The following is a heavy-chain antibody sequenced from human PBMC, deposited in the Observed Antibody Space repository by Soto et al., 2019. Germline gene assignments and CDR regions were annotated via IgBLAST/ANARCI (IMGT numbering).Heavy chain of an antibody. CDR2: IRSSGDRT. Sequence: PGGSLRLSCAASGFTFSSYAMSWVRQAPGKGLEWVSVIRSSGDRTYYADSVKGRFTISRDNSKNTLYMQMNSLRAEDTAVYYCAKGLGSSSWSYYYYLDVWGKGTTVTVSS. D-gene: IGHD6-6*01. CDR1: GFTFSSYA. J-gene: IGHJ6*03. CDR3: AKGLGSSSWSYYYYLDV. V-gene: IGHV3-23*01.